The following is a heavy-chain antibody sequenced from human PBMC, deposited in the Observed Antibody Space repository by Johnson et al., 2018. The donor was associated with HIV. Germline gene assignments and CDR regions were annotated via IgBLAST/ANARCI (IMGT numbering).Heavy chain of an antibody. CDR2: ISYDGSNK. J-gene: IGHJ3*02. D-gene: IGHD3-10*01. CDR1: GFTFSSYA. Sequence: QVQLVESGGGVVQPGGSLRLSCAASGFTFSSYAMHWVRQAPGKGLEWVAVISYDGSNKYYADSVKGLFTISRDNSKNTLYLQMNSLRAEDTAVYYCAKDQYGSSGRYAFDIWGQGTMVTVSS. V-gene: IGHV3-30*04. CDR3: AKDQYGSSGRYAFDI.